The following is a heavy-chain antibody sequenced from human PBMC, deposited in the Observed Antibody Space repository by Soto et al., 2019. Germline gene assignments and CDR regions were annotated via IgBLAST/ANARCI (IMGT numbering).Heavy chain of an antibody. D-gene: IGHD6-19*01. CDR1: GFTFSSYE. CDR2: ISSSGSTI. V-gene: IGHV3-48*03. CDR3: ARDSPPIAVAGDYYYYYGMDV. J-gene: IGHJ6*02. Sequence: EVQLVESGGGLVQPGGSLRLSCAASGFTFSSYEMNWVRQSPGKGLEWGSYISSSGSTIYYADSVKGRFTISRDNAKNSLYLQMNSLRAEDTAVYYCARDSPPIAVAGDYYYYYGMDVWGQGTTVTVSS.